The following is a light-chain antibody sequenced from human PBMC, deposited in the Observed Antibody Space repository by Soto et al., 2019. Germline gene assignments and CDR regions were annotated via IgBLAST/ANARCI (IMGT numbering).Light chain of an antibody. J-gene: IGKJ4*01. CDR1: QSISSW. CDR3: QQYNSYSRLT. V-gene: IGKV1-5*01. CDR2: DAS. Sequence: DIQMTQSPSTLSASVGDRVTITCRASQSISSWLAWYQQKPGKAPKLLIYDASSLKSGVPSRFSGSGSGTEFTLTISSLQPDDFATYYCQQYNSYSRLTFGGGTKVEIK.